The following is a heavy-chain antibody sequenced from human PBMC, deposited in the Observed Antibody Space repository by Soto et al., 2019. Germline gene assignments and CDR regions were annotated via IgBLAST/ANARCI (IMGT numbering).Heavy chain of an antibody. CDR3: ARDFRAVTRRDGMDV. Sequence: GGSLRLSCAASGFTFSSYSMNWVRKAPGKGLEWVSSISSSSSYIYYADSVKGRFTISRDNAKNSLYLQMNSLRAEDTAVYYCARDFRAVTRRDGMDVWGQGTTVTVSS. D-gene: IGHD4-4*01. CDR2: ISSSSSYI. CDR1: GFTFSSYS. J-gene: IGHJ6*02. V-gene: IGHV3-21*01.